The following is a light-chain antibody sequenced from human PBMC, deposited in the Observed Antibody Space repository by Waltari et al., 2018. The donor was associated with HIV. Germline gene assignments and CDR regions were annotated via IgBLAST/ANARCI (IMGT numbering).Light chain of an antibody. CDR2: EDN. CDR1: SGSIASNY. J-gene: IGLJ2*01. CDR3: QSCDSSSVV. V-gene: IGLV6-57*01. Sequence: NFMLTQPHSVSESPGKTVTISCTRSSGSIASNYVQWFQQRPGSSPTTVIFEDNRRPSVVPDRFSGSIDMSSNSASLTISGLKTDDEADYYCQSCDSSSVVFGGGTKLTVL.